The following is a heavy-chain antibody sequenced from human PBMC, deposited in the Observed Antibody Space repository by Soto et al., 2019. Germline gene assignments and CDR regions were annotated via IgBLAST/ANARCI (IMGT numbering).Heavy chain of an antibody. V-gene: IGHV3-23*01. CDR2: ISGSGGST. CDR1: GFTFSSYA. J-gene: IGHJ6*03. Sequence: GGSLRLSCAASGFTFSSYAMSWVRQAPGKGLEWVSAISGSGGSTYYTDSVKGRFTISRDNSKNTLYLQMNSLRAEDTAVYYCAKGGAAAYYYYYYMDVWGKGTTVTVSS. CDR3: AKGGAAAYYYYYYMDV. D-gene: IGHD2-2*01.